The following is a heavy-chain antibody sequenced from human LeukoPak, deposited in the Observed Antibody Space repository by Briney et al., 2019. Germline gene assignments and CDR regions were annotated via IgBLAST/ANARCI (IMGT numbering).Heavy chain of an antibody. V-gene: IGHV1-69*13. CDR3: ARVPGNHDILTGYDI. CDR2: LIPIFGTA. J-gene: IGHJ3*02. D-gene: IGHD3-9*01. Sequence: SVKVSCKASGGTFSSYAIGWVRQAPGQGLEWMGGLIPIFGTANYAQKFQGRVTITADESTSTAYMELSSLRSEDTAVYYCARVPGNHDILTGYDIWGQGTMVTVSS. CDR1: GGTFSSYA.